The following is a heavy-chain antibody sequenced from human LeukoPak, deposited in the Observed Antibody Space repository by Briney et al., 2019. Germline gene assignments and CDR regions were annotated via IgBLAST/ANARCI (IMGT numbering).Heavy chain of an antibody. CDR3: AREAQMYYDFWSGYYEVNWFDP. J-gene: IGHJ5*02. D-gene: IGHD3-3*01. Sequence: PSETLSLTCTVSGGSISSYYWSWIRQPAGKGLEWIGRIYTSGGTNYNPSLKSRVTMSVDTSKNQFSLKLSSVTAADTAVYYCAREAQMYYDFWSGYYEVNWFDPWGQGTLVTVSS. CDR2: IYTSGGT. CDR1: GGSISSYY. V-gene: IGHV4-4*07.